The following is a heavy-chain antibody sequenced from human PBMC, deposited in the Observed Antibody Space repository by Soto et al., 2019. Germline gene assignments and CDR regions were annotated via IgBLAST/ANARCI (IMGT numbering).Heavy chain of an antibody. CDR1: GFTFNNYG. Sequence: GGSLRLSCAASGFTFNNYGMHWVRQAPGKGLEWVAVIWNDGNGYYYANSVKGRFTISRDNSKNTLYLQMNSLRAEDTAMYYCAKRASPYYCDYWGQGILVTVSS. CDR3: AKRASPYYCDY. D-gene: IGHD2-2*01. J-gene: IGHJ4*02. CDR2: IWNDGNGY. V-gene: IGHV3-33*03.